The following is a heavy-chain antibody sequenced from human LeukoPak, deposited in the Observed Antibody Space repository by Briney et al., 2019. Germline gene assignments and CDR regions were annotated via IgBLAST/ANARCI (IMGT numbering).Heavy chain of an antibody. Sequence: ASVKVSCKASGYTFTSYDINWVRQATGQGLEWMGWMNPNSGSTGYAQKFQGRVTMTRNTSISTAYMELSSLRSEDTAVYYCARAQTYYYDSSGYCFDYWGQGTLVTVSS. D-gene: IGHD3-22*01. J-gene: IGHJ4*02. CDR1: GYTFTSYD. V-gene: IGHV1-8*01. CDR3: ARAQTYYYDSSGYCFDY. CDR2: MNPNSGST.